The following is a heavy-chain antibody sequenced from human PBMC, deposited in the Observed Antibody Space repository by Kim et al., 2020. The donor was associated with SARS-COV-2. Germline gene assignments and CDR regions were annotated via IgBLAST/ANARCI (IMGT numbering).Heavy chain of an antibody. CDR3: ARIYTRQLVPHQPRSYYFDY. D-gene: IGHD6-6*01. CDR2: IYYSGST. CDR1: GGSISSYY. V-gene: IGHV4-59*13. J-gene: IGHJ4*02. Sequence: SETLSLTCTVSGGSISSYYWSWIRQPSGKGLEWIGYIYYSGSTNYNPSLKSRVTISVDTSKNQFSLKLSSVTAADTAVYYCARIYTRQLVPHQPRSYYFDYWGQGTLVTVSS.